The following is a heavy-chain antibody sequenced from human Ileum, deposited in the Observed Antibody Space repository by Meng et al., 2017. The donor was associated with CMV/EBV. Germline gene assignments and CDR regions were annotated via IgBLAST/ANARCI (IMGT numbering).Heavy chain of an antibody. V-gene: IGHV3-30*02. D-gene: IGHD4/OR15-4a*01. CDR3: VKDFRNVYGGGTCFDR. Sequence: GGSLRLSCAASGFAFSNYAMHWVRQAPGKGLEWVTYIRYDGNYKTYADSVKGRFTISRDNSRNTVFLQMNSLRDEDTAVYSCVKDFRNVYGGGTCFDRWGQGTLVTVSS. J-gene: IGHJ5*02. CDR1: GFAFSNYA. CDR2: IRYDGNYK.